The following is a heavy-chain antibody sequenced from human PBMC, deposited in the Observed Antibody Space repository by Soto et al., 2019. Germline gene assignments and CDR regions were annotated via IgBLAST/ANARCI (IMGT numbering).Heavy chain of an antibody. Sequence: LSLTCTVSGVSISNYYWSWIRQPAGKGLEWIGRLSTSGNTNYNPSLKSRVTMSLDTSKNQFSLMLNSVTAADTAVYYCRRDFDYWGQGTLVTVSS. D-gene: IGHD6-6*01. CDR2: LSTSGNT. CDR3: RRDFDY. CDR1: GVSISNYY. J-gene: IGHJ4*02. V-gene: IGHV4-4*07.